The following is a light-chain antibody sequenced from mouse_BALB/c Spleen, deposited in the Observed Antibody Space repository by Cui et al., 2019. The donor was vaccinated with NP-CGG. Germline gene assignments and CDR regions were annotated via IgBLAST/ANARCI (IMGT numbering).Light chain of an antibody. CDR1: TGAVTTSNY. CDR2: GTN. J-gene: IGLJ1*01. CDR3: ALWYSNHWV. V-gene: IGLV1*01. Sequence: QVVVPKESAPTKSPGEPVTLTCRSSTGAVTTSNYANWVQEKPDHLFTGLIGGTNNRAPGVPARFSGSLIGDKAALTITGAQTEDEAIYFCALWYSNHWVFGGGTKLTVL.